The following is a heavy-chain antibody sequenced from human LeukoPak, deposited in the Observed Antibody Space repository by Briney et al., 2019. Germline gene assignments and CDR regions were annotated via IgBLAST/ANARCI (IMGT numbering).Heavy chain of an antibody. CDR1: GLIFSAYW. D-gene: IGHD2-8*02. Sequence: QRGVSLRLSCAASGLIFSAYWVTWVRQAPGMGLEWVANMKEDGGEKFYVDSVRGRFTISRDNAKNSVYLQMNSLRVEDTGVYYCARVRTEWYIDLWGRGTLVTVST. J-gene: IGHJ2*01. CDR2: MKEDGGEK. CDR3: ARVRTEWYIDL. V-gene: IGHV3-7*01.